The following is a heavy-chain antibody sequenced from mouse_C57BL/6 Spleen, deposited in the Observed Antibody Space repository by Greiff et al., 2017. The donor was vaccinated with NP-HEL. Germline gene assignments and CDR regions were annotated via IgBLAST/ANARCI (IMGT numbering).Heavy chain of an antibody. J-gene: IGHJ2*01. D-gene: IGHD1-1*01. CDR2: IYPGSGNT. V-gene: IGHV1-66*01. Sequence: QVQLQQSGPELVKPGASVKISCKASGYSFTSYYIHWVKQRPGQGLEWIGWIYPGSGNTKYNEKFKGKATLTADTSSSTAYMQLSSLTSEDSAVYYCARRATVVATDYWGQGTTLTVSS. CDR3: ARRATVVATDY. CDR1: GYSFTSYY.